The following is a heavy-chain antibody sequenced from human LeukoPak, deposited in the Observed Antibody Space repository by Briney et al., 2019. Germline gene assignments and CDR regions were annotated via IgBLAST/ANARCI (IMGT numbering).Heavy chain of an antibody. J-gene: IGHJ5*02. CDR1: GFTFSNSW. CDR3: ANGGTYSSGP. CDR2: IKPDGSAQ. D-gene: IGHD3-22*01. Sequence: PGGSLRLSCAASGFTFSNSWMSWVRQAPGKGLEWVATIKPDGSAQYYVDSVKGRFTISRDNAKNSLFLQINSLRAEDTAVCYCANGGTYSSGPWGQGTLVTVSS. V-gene: IGHV3-7*01.